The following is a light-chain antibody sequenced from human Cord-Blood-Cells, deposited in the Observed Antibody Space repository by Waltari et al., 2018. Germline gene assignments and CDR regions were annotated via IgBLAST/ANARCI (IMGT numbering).Light chain of an antibody. V-gene: IGLV3-21*04. CDR2: YDI. J-gene: IGLJ2*01. Sequence: SYVLTQPPSVSVAPGKTARITCGGNNIGSKSVHWYQQKPGQAPVLVIYYDIDRPSGIPERFSGSNSGNTATLTISRVEGGDEADYYCQVWDSSSDHVVFGGGTKLTVL. CDR3: QVWDSSSDHVV. CDR1: NIGSKS.